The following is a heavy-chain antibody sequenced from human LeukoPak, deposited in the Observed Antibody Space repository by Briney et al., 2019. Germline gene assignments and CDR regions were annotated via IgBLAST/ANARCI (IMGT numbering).Heavy chain of an antibody. J-gene: IGHJ4*02. CDR2: AGWAGGTT. Sequence: GGSLRLSCATSGFDFDRYTIHWVRQAPGKGLEWVSLAGWAGGTTFYSDSVRGRFTISRDSGRKSVYLQMNSLTTDDTAFYFCAKELDTMFFDYWGQGALVTVSS. CDR1: GFDFDRYT. D-gene: IGHD3-10*02. CDR3: AKELDTMFFDY. V-gene: IGHV3-43*01.